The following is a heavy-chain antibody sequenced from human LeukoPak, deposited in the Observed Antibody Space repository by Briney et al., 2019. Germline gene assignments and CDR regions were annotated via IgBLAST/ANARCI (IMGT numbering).Heavy chain of an antibody. J-gene: IGHJ4*02. Sequence: GGSLRLSCAASGFTFSTYSMHWVRQAPGKGLEYVSGISSNGGCTYYVNSVKGRFTISRDNSKNRLYLQMGSLRAEDMAVYYCARDRGRFLEWSFDYWGQGTLVTVSS. CDR2: ISSNGGCT. V-gene: IGHV3-64*01. CDR1: GFTFSTYS. D-gene: IGHD3-3*01. CDR3: ARDRGRFLEWSFDY.